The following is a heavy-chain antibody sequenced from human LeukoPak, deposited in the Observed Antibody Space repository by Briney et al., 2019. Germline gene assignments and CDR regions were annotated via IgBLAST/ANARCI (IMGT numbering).Heavy chain of an antibody. J-gene: IGHJ4*02. V-gene: IGHV7-4-1*02. CDR3: VRGTPTPGMDY. CDR2: IDTTTGNP. CDR1: GYPFIAHF. D-gene: IGHD1-1*01. Sequence: ASVKVSCKASGYPFIAHFLNWVRQAPGQGLEWMGNIDTTTGNPRYAQDFTGRFVFSLDTSVSTAYLQITSLKADDTAAYYCVRGTPTPGMDYWGQETQVTVSS.